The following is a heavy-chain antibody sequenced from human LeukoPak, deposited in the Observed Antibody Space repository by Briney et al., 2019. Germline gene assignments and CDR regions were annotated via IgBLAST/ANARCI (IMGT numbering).Heavy chain of an antibody. CDR3: AKDGDSSGWSDIDY. CDR1: GFTFSSYA. CDR2: ISGSGGST. Sequence: PGGSLRLSCAASGFTFSSYAMSWVRQAPGKGLEWVSGISGSGGSTYYADSVKGRFTISRDNSKNTLYLQMNSLRAEDTAVYYCAKDGDSSGWSDIDYWGQGTLVTVSS. D-gene: IGHD6-19*01. V-gene: IGHV3-23*01. J-gene: IGHJ4*02.